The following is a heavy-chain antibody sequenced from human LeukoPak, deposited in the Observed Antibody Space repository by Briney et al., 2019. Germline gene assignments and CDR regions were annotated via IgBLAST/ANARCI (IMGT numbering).Heavy chain of an antibody. D-gene: IGHD6-13*01. CDR3: ASSGSSSWYGDFDY. CDR2: INHSGST. Sequence: RTSETLSLTCAVYGGSFSGYYWSWIRQPPGKGLEWIGEINHSGSTNYNPSLKSRVTISVDTSKNQFSLKLSSVTAADTAVYYCASSGSSSWYGDFDYWGQGTLVTVSS. CDR1: GGSFSGYY. J-gene: IGHJ4*02. V-gene: IGHV4-34*01.